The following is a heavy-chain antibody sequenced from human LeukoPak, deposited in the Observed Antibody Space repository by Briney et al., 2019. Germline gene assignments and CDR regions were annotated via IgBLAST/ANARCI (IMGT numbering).Heavy chain of an antibody. CDR2: ISGGGDST. CDR1: GFTFSNSA. D-gene: IGHD1-26*01. V-gene: IGHV3-23*01. J-gene: IGHJ4*02. Sequence: GGSLRLSCAASGFTFSNSAMNWVRQAPGKGLEWVSAISGGGDSTYYADSVKGRFTISRDNSKNTLYLQMNSLRAEDTAIYYCAKDRARGGATDFDYWGQGTLVTVSS. CDR3: AKDRARGGATDFDY.